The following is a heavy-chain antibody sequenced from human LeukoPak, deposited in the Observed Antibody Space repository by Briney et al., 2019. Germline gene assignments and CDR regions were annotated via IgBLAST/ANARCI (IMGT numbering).Heavy chain of an antibody. D-gene: IGHD2-15*01. J-gene: IGHJ4*02. CDR2: ISSSGSTI. Sequence: GESLRLSCAASGFTFSDYYMSWIRQAPGKGLEWVSYISSSGSTIYYADSVKGRFTISRDNAKSSLYLQMNSLRAEDTAVYYCARDRGYGGSYYFDYWGQGTLVTVSS. CDR3: ARDRGYGGSYYFDY. CDR1: GFTFSDYY. V-gene: IGHV3-11*01.